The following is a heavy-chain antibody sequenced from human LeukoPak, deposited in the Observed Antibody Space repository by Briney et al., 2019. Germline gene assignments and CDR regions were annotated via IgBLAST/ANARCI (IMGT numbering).Heavy chain of an antibody. CDR2: ISSSSSYI. Sequence: PGGSLRLSCAASGFTFSSYAMHWVRQAPGKGLEWVSSISSSSSYIYYADSVKGRFTISRDNAKNSLYLQMNSLRAEDTAVYYCASITPYDFWSGYTFDYWGQGTLVTVSS. CDR1: GFTFSSYA. D-gene: IGHD3-3*01. V-gene: IGHV3-21*01. CDR3: ASITPYDFWSGYTFDY. J-gene: IGHJ4*02.